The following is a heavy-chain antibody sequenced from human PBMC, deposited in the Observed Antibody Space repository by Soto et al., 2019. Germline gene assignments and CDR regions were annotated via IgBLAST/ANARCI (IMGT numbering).Heavy chain of an antibody. CDR2: ISGSGGST. CDR1: GFTFSSYA. J-gene: IGHJ6*03. CDR3: ATQGYCSSTSCPIYYYYMDV. V-gene: IGHV3-23*01. Sequence: EVQLLESGGGLVQPGGSLRLSCAASGFTFSSYAMSWVRQAPGKGLEWVSAISGSGGSTYYADSVKGRFTISRDNSKNTLYLQMNSLRAEDTAVYYCATQGYCSSTSCPIYYYYMDVWGKGTTVTVS. D-gene: IGHD2-2*01.